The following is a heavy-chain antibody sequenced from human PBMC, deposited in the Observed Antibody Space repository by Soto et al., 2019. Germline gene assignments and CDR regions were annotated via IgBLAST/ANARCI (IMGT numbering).Heavy chain of an antibody. Sequence: SVKVSCKASGGTFSSYAISWVRQAPGQGLEWMGGIIPIFGTANYAQKFQGRVTITADESTSTAYMELSSLRSEDTAVYYCARGLGYSSSWDNWFDPWGQGTLVTVSS. CDR3: ARGLGYSSSWDNWFDP. J-gene: IGHJ5*02. V-gene: IGHV1-69*13. CDR1: GGTFSSYA. D-gene: IGHD6-13*01. CDR2: IIPIFGTA.